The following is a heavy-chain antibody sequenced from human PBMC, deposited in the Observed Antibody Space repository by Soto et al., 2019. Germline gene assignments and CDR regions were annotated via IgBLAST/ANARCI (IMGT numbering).Heavy chain of an antibody. CDR1: GGSISSSSYY. CDR2: IYYSGST. D-gene: IGHD1-26*01. V-gene: IGHV4-39*01. Sequence: KTSETLSLTCTVSGGSISSSSYYWGWIRQPPGKGLEWIGSIYYSGSTYYNPSLKSRVTISVDTSKNQFSLKLSSVTAADTAVYYCAGIWDWYYYGMDVWGQGTTVTVSS. CDR3: AGIWDWYYYGMDV. J-gene: IGHJ6*02.